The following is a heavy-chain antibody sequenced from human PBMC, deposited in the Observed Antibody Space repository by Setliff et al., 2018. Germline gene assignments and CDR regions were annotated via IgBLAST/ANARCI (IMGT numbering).Heavy chain of an antibody. CDR1: GYTFTSYG. CDR3: ARDLGYSSGWYATSSVVRWDY. V-gene: IGHV1-18*01. J-gene: IGHJ4*02. Sequence: GASVKVSCKASGYTFTSYGISWVRQAPGQGLEWMGWISAYNGNTNYAQKLQGRVTMTTDTSTSTAYMELRGLRSDDTAVYYCARDLGYSSGWYATSSVVRWDYWGQGTLVPSPQ. D-gene: IGHD6-19*01. CDR2: ISAYNGNT.